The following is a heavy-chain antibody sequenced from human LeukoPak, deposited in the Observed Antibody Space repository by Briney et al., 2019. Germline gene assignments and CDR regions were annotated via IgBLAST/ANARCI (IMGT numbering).Heavy chain of an antibody. CDR3: ARVVAAAGNNWFDP. CDR2: IHDSGST. D-gene: IGHD6-25*01. CDR1: GDSITSGGYS. Sequence: PSETLSLTCAVSGDSITSGGYSWSWIRQTPGKGLEWIAYIHDSGSTYNNPSLKSRLSISIDTSKNQFSLKLNSVTAADTAVYYCARVVAAAGNNWFDPWGQGTLVTVSS. J-gene: IGHJ5*02. V-gene: IGHV4-30-4*07.